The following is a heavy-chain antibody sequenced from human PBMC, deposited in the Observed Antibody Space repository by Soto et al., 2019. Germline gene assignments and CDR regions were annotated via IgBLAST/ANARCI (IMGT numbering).Heavy chain of an antibody. CDR2: ISYDGSNK. CDR3: AKDSGWFDP. J-gene: IGHJ5*02. CDR1: GFTFSSYG. V-gene: IGHV3-30*18. Sequence: PGGSLRLSCAASGFTFSSYGMHWVRQAPGKGLEWVAVISYDGSNKYYADSVKGRFTISRDNSKNTLYLQMNSLRAEDTAVYDCAKDSGWFDPWGQGTLVTVSS.